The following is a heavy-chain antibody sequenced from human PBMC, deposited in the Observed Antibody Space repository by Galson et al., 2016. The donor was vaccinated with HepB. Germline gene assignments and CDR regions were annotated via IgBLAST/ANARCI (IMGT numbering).Heavy chain of an antibody. Sequence: SLRLSCAASGFSVSSNYMSWVRQAPGKGLEWVSVIYRDGSTYYADSVKGRFTIFRDNSKNTVYLQMNSLRAEDTAVYYCARHGGYGGNYGGNWLDSWGQGTLVTGSS. V-gene: IGHV3-53*01. D-gene: IGHD4-23*01. CDR3: ARHGGYGGNYGGNWLDS. CDR2: IYRDGST. CDR1: GFSVSSNY. J-gene: IGHJ5*01.